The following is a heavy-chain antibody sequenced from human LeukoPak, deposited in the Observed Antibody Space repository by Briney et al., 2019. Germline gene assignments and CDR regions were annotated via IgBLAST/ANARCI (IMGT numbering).Heavy chain of an antibody. Sequence: GGSLRLSCAASGFTFSSYAMSWVRQAPGKGLEWVSAISGSGGSTYYADSVKGRFTISRDNSKNTLYLQMNSLRAEDTAVYYCAKDFSFGGVIANFDYWGQGTLVTVSS. J-gene: IGHJ4*02. V-gene: IGHV3-23*01. D-gene: IGHD3-16*02. CDR2: ISGSGGST. CDR3: AKDFSFGGVIANFDY. CDR1: GFTFSSYA.